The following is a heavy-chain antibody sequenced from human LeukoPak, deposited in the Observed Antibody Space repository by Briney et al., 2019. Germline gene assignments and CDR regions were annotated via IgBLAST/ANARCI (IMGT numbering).Heavy chain of an antibody. V-gene: IGHV3-74*01. D-gene: IGHD4/OR15-4a*01. CDR2: INSDGSST. CDR1: GFTFSSYW. J-gene: IGHJ4*02. Sequence: PGGSLRLSCAASGFTFSSYWMHWVRQAPGKGLVWVSRINSDGSSTSYADSVKGRFTISRDNAKNTLYLQMNSLRAEDTAVYYCAKYKPPAWVLNTFDYWGQGTLVTVSS. CDR3: AKYKPPAWVLNTFDY.